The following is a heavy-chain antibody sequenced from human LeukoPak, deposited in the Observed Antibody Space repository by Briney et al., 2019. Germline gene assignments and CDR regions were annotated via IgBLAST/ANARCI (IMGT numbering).Heavy chain of an antibody. CDR2: INTNTGNP. CDR1: GYTFTSYA. V-gene: IGHV7-4-1*02. Sequence: ASVKVSCKASGYTFTSYAMNWVRQAPGQGLEWMGWINTNTGNPTYAQGFTGRFVFSLDTSVSTAYLQISSLKAEDTAVYYCASSMVRGANRGDFDYWGQGTLVTVSS. J-gene: IGHJ4*02. CDR3: ASSMVRGANRGDFDY. D-gene: IGHD3-10*01.